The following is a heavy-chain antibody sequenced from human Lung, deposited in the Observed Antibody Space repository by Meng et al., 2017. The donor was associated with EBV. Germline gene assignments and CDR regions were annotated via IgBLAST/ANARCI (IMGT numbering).Heavy chain of an antibody. J-gene: IGHJ5*02. V-gene: IGHV4-31*03. CDR2: IYYSGST. CDR1: GGSISSKNYY. Sequence: QGQIQDSGPGLVKPSQTLSLNCTVSGGSISSKNYYWSWIRQHPGKGLEWIGYIYYSGSTYYNPSLKSRVTISVDTSKNQFSLNLTFVTAADTAVYYCATTTVRGVNWIDPWGQGTLVTVSS. CDR3: ATTTVRGVNWIDP. D-gene: IGHD3-10*01.